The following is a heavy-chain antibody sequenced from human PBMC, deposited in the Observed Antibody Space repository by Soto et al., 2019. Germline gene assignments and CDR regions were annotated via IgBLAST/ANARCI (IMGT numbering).Heavy chain of an antibody. Sequence: QVQLVQSGDEVRKPGSSVKVSCKASGYIFVNYGIAWVRQAPGQGLEWMGWISPYSGNTHYASKVQGRLTMTTDTXXSKAYMDRGSLTSEDTSVYYCAMVDNYVTPTPQDVWGQGTTVTVSS. CDR3: AMVDNYVTPTPQDV. V-gene: IGHV1-18*01. J-gene: IGHJ6*02. CDR1: GYIFVNYG. CDR2: ISPYSGNT. D-gene: IGHD3-16*01.